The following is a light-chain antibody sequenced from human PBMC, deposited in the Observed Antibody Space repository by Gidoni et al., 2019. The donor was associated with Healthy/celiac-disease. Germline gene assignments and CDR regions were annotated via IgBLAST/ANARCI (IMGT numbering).Light chain of an antibody. J-gene: IGLJ2*01. V-gene: IGLV2-14*01. Sequence: QSSLTQPASVSGSPRQSITISCTGTSSDVGGYNYVSWYQQHPGKAPKLMIYDVSKRPSGVSNRFSGSKSGNTASLTISGLQAEDEADYYCSSYTSSSTPVFGGGTKLTVL. CDR3: SSYTSSSTPV. CDR2: DVS. CDR1: SSDVGGYNY.